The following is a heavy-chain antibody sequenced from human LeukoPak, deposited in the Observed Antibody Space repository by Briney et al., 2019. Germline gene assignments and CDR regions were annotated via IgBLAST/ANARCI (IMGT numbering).Heavy chain of an antibody. Sequence: GGSLRLSCAASGFTFSRFTINWVRQAPGKGLEWVSGICGSDSSTYYADSVKGRFTISRDNSKNTLYLQMNSLRAEDTAVYYCAKGGGWLYYFDYWGQGTLVTVSS. CDR1: GFTFSRFT. V-gene: IGHV3-23*01. CDR2: ICGSDSST. J-gene: IGHJ4*02. D-gene: IGHD4-23*01. CDR3: AKGGGWLYYFDY.